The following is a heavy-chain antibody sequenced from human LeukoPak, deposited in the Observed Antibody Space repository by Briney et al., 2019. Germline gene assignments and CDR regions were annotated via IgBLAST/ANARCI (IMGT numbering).Heavy chain of an antibody. D-gene: IGHD5-18*01. J-gene: IGHJ6*03. CDR2: ISSNGGST. CDR1: GFTFSSYA. Sequence: GGSLRLSCAASGFTFSSYAMHWVRQAPGKGLEYVSAISSNGGSTHYANSVKGRFTISRDNSKNTLYLQMGSLRAEDMAVYYCARDPERYSYGAYYYYYMDVWGKGTTVTVSS. CDR3: ARDPERYSYGAYYYYYMDV. V-gene: IGHV3-64*01.